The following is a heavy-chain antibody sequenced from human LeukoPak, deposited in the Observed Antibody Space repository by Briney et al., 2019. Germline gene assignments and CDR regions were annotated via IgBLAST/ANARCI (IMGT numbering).Heavy chain of an antibody. CDR3: AKGSGWYV. Sequence: GGSLRLSCAASGFTFSSSSMSWVRQAPGKGLEWVSVISGSGGSTDYADPVKGRFTISRDNSKNTLYLQINSLRAEDTAVYYCAKGSGWYVWGQGTLVTVSS. CDR2: ISGSGGST. J-gene: IGHJ4*02. V-gene: IGHV3-23*01. CDR1: GFTFSSSS. D-gene: IGHD6-19*01.